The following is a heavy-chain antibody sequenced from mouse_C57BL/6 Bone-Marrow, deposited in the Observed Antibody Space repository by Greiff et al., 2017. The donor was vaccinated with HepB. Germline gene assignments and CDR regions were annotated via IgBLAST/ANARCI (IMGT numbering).Heavy chain of an antibody. CDR2: INYDGSST. Sequence: VESEGGLVQPGSSMKLSCTASGFTFSDYYMAWVRQVPEKGLEWVANINYDGSSTYYLDSLKSRFIISRDNAKNILYLQMSSLKSEDTATYYCARKGSYYGNYDWYFDVWGTGTTVTVSS. J-gene: IGHJ1*03. CDR1: GFTFSDYY. D-gene: IGHD2-10*01. CDR3: ARKGSYYGNYDWYFDV. V-gene: IGHV5-16*01.